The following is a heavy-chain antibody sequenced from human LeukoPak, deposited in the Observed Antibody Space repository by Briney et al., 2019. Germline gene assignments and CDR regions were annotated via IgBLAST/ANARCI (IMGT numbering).Heavy chain of an antibody. CDR2: IDSSSGTI. CDR3: ARYQYTSGRIFDY. D-gene: IGHD6-19*01. V-gene: IGHV3-48*02. Sequence: GGSLRLSCAASGFTFSSYSMNWVRQALGKGLQWVTYIDSSSGTIYYADSVKGRFTISRDNARNSLYLQMNSLRDEDTAVYYCARYQYTSGRIFDYWGQGTLVTVSS. J-gene: IGHJ4*02. CDR1: GFTFSSYS.